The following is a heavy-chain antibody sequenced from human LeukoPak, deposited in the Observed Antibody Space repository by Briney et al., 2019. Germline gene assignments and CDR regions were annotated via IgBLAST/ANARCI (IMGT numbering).Heavy chain of an antibody. V-gene: IGHV1-24*01. J-gene: IGHJ6*02. CDR3: ASYGSGSYPSRYYYYYYGMDV. D-gene: IGHD3-10*01. CDR2: FDPEDGET. Sequence: ASVKVSCKVSGYTLTELSMHWVRQAPGKGLEWMGGFDPEDGETIYAQKFQGRVTMTEDTSTDTAYMELSSLRSEDTAVYYCASYGSGSYPSRYYYYYYGMDVWGQGTTVTVSS. CDR1: GYTLTELS.